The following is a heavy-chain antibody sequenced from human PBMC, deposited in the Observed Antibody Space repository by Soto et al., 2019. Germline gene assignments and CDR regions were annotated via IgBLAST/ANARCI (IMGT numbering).Heavy chain of an antibody. CDR2: ISGSGTTT. CDR1: GFTFSSNA. Sequence: PGGSLRLCCAAAGFTFSSNAMSWVRQAPGKGLEWVSVISGSGTTTSYADSVKGRFTISRDTSKNTLYLQMDSLRADDTAVYYCAKGSVAAGGIDPWGQGTLVTVSS. J-gene: IGHJ5*02. D-gene: IGHD6-25*01. V-gene: IGHV3-23*01. CDR3: AKGSVAAGGIDP.